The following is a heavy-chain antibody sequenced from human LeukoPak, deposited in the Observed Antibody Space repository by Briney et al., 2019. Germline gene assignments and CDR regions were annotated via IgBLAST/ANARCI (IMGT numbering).Heavy chain of an antibody. D-gene: IGHD6-19*01. CDR2: IYYSGST. V-gene: IGHV4-59*08. CDR3: ARRTYSSGWFAFDY. J-gene: IGHJ4*02. Sequence: SETLSLTCTVSGGSISSYYWSWIRQPPGKGLEWIGYIYYSGSTNYNPSLKSRVTISVDTSKNQFSLKLSSVTAADTAVYYCARRTYSSGWFAFDYWGQGTLVTVSS. CDR1: GGSISSYY.